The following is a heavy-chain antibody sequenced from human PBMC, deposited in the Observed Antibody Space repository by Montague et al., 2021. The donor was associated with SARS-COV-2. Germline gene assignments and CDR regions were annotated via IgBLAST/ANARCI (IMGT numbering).Heavy chain of an antibody. Sequence: SETLSLTCTVSAGSLSSRSNYWGWIRQPPGMGLQWIGSVDSAGSTYYSPSLKSRVTISLDTSKNQVSLKLSSVTAADTAVYYCASHCGGGRCYFGMDVWGQGTTVTVSS. V-gene: IGHV4-39*07. CDR2: VDSAGST. D-gene: IGHD2-15*01. CDR3: ASHCGGGRCYFGMDV. J-gene: IGHJ6*02. CDR1: AGSLSSRSNY.